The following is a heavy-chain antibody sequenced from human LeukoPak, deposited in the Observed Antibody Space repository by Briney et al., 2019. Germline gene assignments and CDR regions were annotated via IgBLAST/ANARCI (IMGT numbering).Heavy chain of an antibody. D-gene: IGHD3-22*01. Sequence: PSETLSLTCTVSGGSASSGSYYWSWIRQPPGKGLEWIGYIYHIGYISQSGNIYQNPSLKSRVTISLDTSRNQFSLKLSSVTAADTAVYYCARSPLAFYDSSGYPRVWFDPWGQGTLVTVSS. CDR3: ARSPLAFYDSSGYPRVWFDP. CDR1: GGSASSGSYY. CDR2: ISQSGNI. V-gene: IGHV4-30-2*01. J-gene: IGHJ5*02.